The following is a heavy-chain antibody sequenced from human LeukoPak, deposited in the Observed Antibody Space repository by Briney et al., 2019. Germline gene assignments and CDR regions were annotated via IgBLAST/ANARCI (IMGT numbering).Heavy chain of an antibody. CDR1: GGSFSGYY. J-gene: IGHJ6*03. CDR3: AQAPYYYYMDV. CDR2: INHSGST. Sequence: PSETLSLTCAVYGGSFSGYYWSWIRQPPGKGLEWIGEINHSGSTNYNPSLKSRVTISVDTSKNQFSLKLSSVTAADTAVYYCAQAPYYYYMDVWGKGTTVTVSS. V-gene: IGHV4-34*01.